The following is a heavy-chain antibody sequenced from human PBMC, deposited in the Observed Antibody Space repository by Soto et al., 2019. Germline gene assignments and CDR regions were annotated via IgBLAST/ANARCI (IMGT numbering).Heavy chain of an antibody. V-gene: IGHV4-39*01. Sequence: SETLSLTCTVSGGSISSSSYYWGWIRQPPGKGLEWIGSIYYSGSTYYNPSLKSRVTISVDTSKNQFSLKLSSVTAADTAVYYCARQYSSSWYDYYYYGMDVWGQGTTVTVS. CDR2: IYYSGST. CDR3: ARQYSSSWYDYYYYGMDV. CDR1: GGSISSSSYY. D-gene: IGHD6-13*01. J-gene: IGHJ6*02.